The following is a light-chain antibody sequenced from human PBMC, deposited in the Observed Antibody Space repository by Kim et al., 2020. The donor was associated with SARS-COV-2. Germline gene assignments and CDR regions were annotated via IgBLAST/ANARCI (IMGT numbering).Light chain of an antibody. Sequence: GQTVTISCSGSNTNIGSDYVSWYQQVPGTAPQLLIFDNYKRPPGIPDRFSASKSGTSATLDITGLHTGDEADYYCGTWDTTLSAAVFGGGTQLTVL. J-gene: IGLJ3*02. CDR1: NTNIGSDY. CDR2: DNY. CDR3: GTWDTTLSAAV. V-gene: IGLV1-51*01.